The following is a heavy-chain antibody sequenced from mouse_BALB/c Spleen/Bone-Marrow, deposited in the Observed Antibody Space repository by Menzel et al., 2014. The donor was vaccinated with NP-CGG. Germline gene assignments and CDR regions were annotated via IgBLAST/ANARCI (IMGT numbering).Heavy chain of an antibody. CDR3: ARSSSYDYDVGFAY. Sequence: EVQLQQSGPGLVKPSQSLSLTCIATGYSITRDYAWNWIRQFPGNTLEWMGYISYSGSTTYNPSLESRISITRDTSKNQFFLQLNSVTTEDTATYYCARSSSYDYDVGFAYWGQGTLVTVSA. D-gene: IGHD2-4*01. V-gene: IGHV3-2*02. CDR1: GYSITRDYA. CDR2: ISYSGST. J-gene: IGHJ3*01.